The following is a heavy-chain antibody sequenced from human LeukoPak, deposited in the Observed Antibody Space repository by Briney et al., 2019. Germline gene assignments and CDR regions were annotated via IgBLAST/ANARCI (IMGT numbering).Heavy chain of an antibody. CDR3: AKYGNSGWVIDN. J-gene: IGHJ4*02. Sequence: SRTPSLTCTVSVVSTGVDYGTSIPRPPGKRVKYIGYIYCTGGTNYNPSLKSRVTISVDTSKNQFSLKLSSVTAADTAVYFCAKYGNSGWVIDNWGQGTLVTVSS. D-gene: IGHD6-19*01. CDR2: IYCTGGT. CDR1: VVSTGVDY. V-gene: IGHV4-59*08.